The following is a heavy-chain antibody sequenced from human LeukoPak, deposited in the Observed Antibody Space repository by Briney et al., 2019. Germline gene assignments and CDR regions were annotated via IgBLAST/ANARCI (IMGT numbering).Heavy chain of an antibody. D-gene: IGHD5-18*01. CDR2: INSDGSST. CDR3: ARGSYGYEY. V-gene: IGHV3-74*01. Sequence: GGSLRLSCAAPGFTFSSYWMHWVRQGPGKGLVWVSRINSDGSSTTYADSVKGRFTISRDNAKNTLYLQMNSLRAEDTAVYYCARGSYGYEYWGQGTLVTVSS. CDR1: GFTFSSYW. J-gene: IGHJ4*02.